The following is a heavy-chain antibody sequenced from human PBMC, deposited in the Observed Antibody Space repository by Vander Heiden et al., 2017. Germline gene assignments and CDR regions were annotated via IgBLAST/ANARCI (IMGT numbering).Heavy chain of an antibody. CDR2: INHSGST. J-gene: IGHJ4*02. CDR3: ARGTLIVGAYDY. V-gene: IGHV4-34*01. Sequence: QVQLQQWCAGPFKPSETLSLTCAVYGVSFSGYYWSWIRQPPGKGLEWIGEINHSGSTNYNPSLKSRVTISVDTSKNQFSLKLSSVTAADTAVYYCARGTLIVGAYDYWGQGTLVTVSS. D-gene: IGHD1-26*01. CDR1: GVSFSGYY.